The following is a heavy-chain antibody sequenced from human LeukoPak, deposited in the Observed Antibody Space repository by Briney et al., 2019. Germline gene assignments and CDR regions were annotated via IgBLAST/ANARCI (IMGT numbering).Heavy chain of an antibody. D-gene: IGHD3-10*02. CDR2: INHSGST. Sequence: PSETLSLPCAVYGGSFSGYYWSWIRQPPGKGLEWIGEINHSGSTNYNPSLKSRVTISVDTSKNQFSLKLSSVTAADTAVYYCAREMFGELLYWFDYWGQGTLVTVSS. CDR1: GGSFSGYY. V-gene: IGHV4-34*01. CDR3: AREMFGELLYWFDY. J-gene: IGHJ4*02.